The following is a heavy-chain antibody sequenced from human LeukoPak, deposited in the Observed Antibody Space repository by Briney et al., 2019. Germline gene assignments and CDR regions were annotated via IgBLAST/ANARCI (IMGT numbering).Heavy chain of an antibody. Sequence: SETLSLTCTVSGGSISSYYWSWIRQPPGKGLEWIGYIYYSGSTNYNPSLKSRVTIPVDTSKNQFSLKLSSVTAADTAVYYCASSYSSSWYDYWGQGTLVTVSS. J-gene: IGHJ4*02. CDR1: GGSISSYY. D-gene: IGHD6-13*01. V-gene: IGHV4-59*01. CDR3: ASSYSSSWYDY. CDR2: IYYSGST.